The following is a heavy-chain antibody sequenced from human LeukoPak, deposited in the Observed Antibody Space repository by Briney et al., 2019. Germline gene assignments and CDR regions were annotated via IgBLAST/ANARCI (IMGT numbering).Heavy chain of an antibody. D-gene: IGHD5-12*01. CDR1: GFSFSSYA. Sequence: GGSLRLSCAASGFSFSSYAMSWVRQAPGKGMEWVSTITGGGGSTYYADSVKGRFTISRDNSKDTFYLQMNSLRVEDTAVYYCAKARIAATIYPKEVNFDYWGQGTLVTVSS. CDR3: AKARIAATIYPKEVNFDY. J-gene: IGHJ4*02. V-gene: IGHV3-23*01. CDR2: ITGGGGST.